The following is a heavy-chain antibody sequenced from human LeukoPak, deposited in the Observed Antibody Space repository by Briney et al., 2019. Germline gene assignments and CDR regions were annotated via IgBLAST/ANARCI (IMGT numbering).Heavy chain of an antibody. CDR3: VQSSSWLPSLDY. J-gene: IGHJ4*02. D-gene: IGHD6-13*01. V-gene: IGHV4-34*01. CDR1: GGSFSGYY. Sequence: SETLSLICAVYGGSFSGYYWSWIRQPPGKGLEWIGEINHSGSTNYNPSLKSRVTISVDTSKNQFSLKLSSVTAADTAVYYCVQSSSWLPSLDYWGQGTLVTVSS. CDR2: INHSGST.